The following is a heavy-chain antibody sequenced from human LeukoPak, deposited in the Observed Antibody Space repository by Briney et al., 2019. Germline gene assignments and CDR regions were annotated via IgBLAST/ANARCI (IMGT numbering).Heavy chain of an antibody. CDR2: ISAYNGNT. Sequence: ASVKVSCKASGYTFTSYGISWVRQAPGQGLEWMGWISAYNGNTNSAQKLRGRVTMTTDTSTSTAYMELRSLRSDDTAVYYCVRDPSNTSGWKTWFDPWGQGTLVTVSS. D-gene: IGHD6-19*01. J-gene: IGHJ5*02. CDR1: GYTFTSYG. V-gene: IGHV1-18*01. CDR3: VRDPSNTSGWKTWFDP.